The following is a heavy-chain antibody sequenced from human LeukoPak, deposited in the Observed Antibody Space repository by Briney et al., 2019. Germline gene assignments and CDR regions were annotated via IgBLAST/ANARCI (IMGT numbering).Heavy chain of an antibody. CDR2: IKQDGSEK. D-gene: IGHD3-3*01. V-gene: IGHV3-7*01. J-gene: IGHJ3*02. CDR1: GFTFSSYW. Sequence: GGSLRLSCAASGFTFSSYWMSWVRQAPGKGLEWVANIKQDGSEKYYVDSVKGRFTISRDNAKNSLYLQMNCLRAEDTAVYYCARVQSYYDFWSGSPNYDAFDIWGQGTMVTVSS. CDR3: ARVQSYYDFWSGSPNYDAFDI.